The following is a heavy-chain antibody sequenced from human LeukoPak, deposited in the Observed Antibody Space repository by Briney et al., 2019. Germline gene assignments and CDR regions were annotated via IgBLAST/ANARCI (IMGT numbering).Heavy chain of an antibody. V-gene: IGHV1-2*02. J-gene: IGHJ5*02. D-gene: IGHD3-10*01. CDR2: ISPNSGGT. CDR3: ARIRITMVRGVAGFDP. Sequence: GASVKVSCKASGYTFTGYYMHWVRQAPGQGLEWMGWISPNSGGTNYAQKFQGRVTMTRDTSISTAYMELSRLRSDDTAVYYCARIRITMVRGVAGFDPWGQGTLVTVSS. CDR1: GYTFTGYY.